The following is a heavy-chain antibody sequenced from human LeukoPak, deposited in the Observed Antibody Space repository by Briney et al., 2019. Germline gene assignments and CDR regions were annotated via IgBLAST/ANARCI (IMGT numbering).Heavy chain of an antibody. D-gene: IGHD1-14*01. CDR1: VFTVITND. CDR3: ARGVEPLAANTLAY. J-gene: IGHJ4*02. CDR2: LYSDGNT. V-gene: IGHV3-53*01. Sequence: GGSLRLSCAASVFTVITNDMTWVRQAPGKGREWVSVLYSDGNTKYADSVQGRFTISRDNSKNTLYLEMNSLSTDDTAVYYCARGVEPLAANTLAYWGQGTLVTVSS.